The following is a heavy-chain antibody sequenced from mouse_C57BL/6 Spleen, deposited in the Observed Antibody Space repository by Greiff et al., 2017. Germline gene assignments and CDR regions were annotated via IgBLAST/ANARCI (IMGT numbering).Heavy chain of an antibody. J-gene: IGHJ1*03. D-gene: IGHD1-1*01. V-gene: IGHV1-82*01. Sequence: QVQLQQSGPELVKPGASVKISCKASGYAFSSSWMNWVKQRPGKGLEWIGRIYPGDGDTNYNGKFKGKATLTADKSSSTAYMQLSSLTSEDSAVYFCAREAYYGSSYSYWYFDVWGTGTTVTVSS. CDR1: GYAFSSSW. CDR2: IYPGDGDT. CDR3: AREAYYGSSYSYWYFDV.